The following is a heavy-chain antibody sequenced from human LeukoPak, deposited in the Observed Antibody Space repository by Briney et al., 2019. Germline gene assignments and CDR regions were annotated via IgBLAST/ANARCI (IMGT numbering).Heavy chain of an antibody. Sequence: PGRSLRLSCAASGFTFSSYGMHWVRQAPGKGLEWVAVISYDESNKYYADSVKGRFTISRDNSKNTLYLQTNSLRAEDTAVYYCAKSPFCYDILTGPGDYWGQGTLVTVSS. CDR1: GFTFSSYG. CDR3: AKSPFCYDILTGPGDY. J-gene: IGHJ4*02. V-gene: IGHV3-30*18. D-gene: IGHD3-9*01. CDR2: ISYDESNK.